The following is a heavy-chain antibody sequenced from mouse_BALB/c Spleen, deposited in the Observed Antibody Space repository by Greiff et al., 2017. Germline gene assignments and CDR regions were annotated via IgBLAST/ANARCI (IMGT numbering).Heavy chain of an antibody. J-gene: IGHJ4*01. D-gene: IGHD2-14*01. V-gene: IGHV5-6-5*01. CDR1: GFTFSSYA. CDR2: ISSGGST. CDR3: ARGGYDGYYYAMDY. Sequence: EVQLVESGGGLVKPGGSLKLSCAASGFTFSSYAMSWVRQTPEKRLEWVASISSGGSTYYPDSVKGRFTISRDNARNILYLQMSSLRSEDTAMYYCARGGYDGYYYAMDYWGQGTSVTVSS.